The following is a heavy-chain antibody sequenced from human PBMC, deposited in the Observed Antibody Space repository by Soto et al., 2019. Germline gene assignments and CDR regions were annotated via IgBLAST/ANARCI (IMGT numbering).Heavy chain of an antibody. CDR2: IYYSGST. V-gene: IGHV4-59*08. Sequence: PSETLSLTCTVSGGSISSYYWSWIRQPPGKGLEWIGYIYYSGSTNYNPSLKSRVTISVDTSKNQFSLKLSSVTAADTAVYYCARRSILTNWFDPWGQGTLVTVSS. J-gene: IGHJ5*02. CDR1: GGSISSYY. D-gene: IGHD3-9*01. CDR3: ARRSILTNWFDP.